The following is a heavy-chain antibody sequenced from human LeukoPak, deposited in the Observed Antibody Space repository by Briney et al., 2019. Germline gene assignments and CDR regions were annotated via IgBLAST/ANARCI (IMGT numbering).Heavy chain of an antibody. D-gene: IGHD5-12*01. CDR1: GFTFSDYY. CDR3: AKDRSWASGYNHPGY. J-gene: IGHJ4*02. CDR2: ISSSGSTI. Sequence: GGSLRLSCAASGFTFSDYYMSWIRQAPGKGLEWVSYISSSGSTIYYADSVKGRFTISRDNAKNSLYLQMNSLRAEDTAVYYCAKDRSWASGYNHPGYWGQGTLVTVSS. V-gene: IGHV3-11*04.